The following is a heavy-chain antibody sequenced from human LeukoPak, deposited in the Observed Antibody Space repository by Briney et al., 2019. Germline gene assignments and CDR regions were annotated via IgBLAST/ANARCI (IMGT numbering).Heavy chain of an antibody. CDR1: GFTFSSYS. Sequence: GGSLRLSCAASGFTFSSYSMNWVRQAPGKGLKWVSSISSSTNYIYYADSVKGRFTISRDNAKNSLYLQMNSLRAEDTAVYYCARILEPTGENYWGQGTLVTVSS. CDR3: ARILEPTGENY. D-gene: IGHD1-1*01. CDR2: ISSSTNYI. J-gene: IGHJ4*02. V-gene: IGHV3-21*01.